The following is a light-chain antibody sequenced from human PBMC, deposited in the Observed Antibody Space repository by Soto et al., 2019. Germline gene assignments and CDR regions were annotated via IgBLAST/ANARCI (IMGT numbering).Light chain of an antibody. Sequence: QPVLTQPPSASGTPGQRVTISCSGSSSNIGSNFVYWYQQFPGTAPKLLIYRNNQRPSGVPDRFSGSKSGTSASLAISGLPSEDEADYYCAAWDDSLRGWVFGGGTQLTVL. V-gene: IGLV1-47*01. CDR2: RNN. J-gene: IGLJ3*02. CDR3: AAWDDSLRGWV. CDR1: SSNIGSNF.